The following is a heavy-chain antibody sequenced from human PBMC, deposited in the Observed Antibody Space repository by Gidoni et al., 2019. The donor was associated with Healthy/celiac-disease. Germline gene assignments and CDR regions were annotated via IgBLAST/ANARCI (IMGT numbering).Heavy chain of an antibody. D-gene: IGHD1-26*01. Sequence: QVQLVESGGGVVQPGRSRRLSCAASGFTFSSYAMHWVRQAPGKGLEWVAVISYDGSNKYYADSVKGRFTISRDNSKNTLYLQMNSLRAEDTAVYYCAREVLPTPPAYYYYGMDVWGQGTTVTVSS. V-gene: IGHV3-30-3*01. CDR3: AREVLPTPPAYYYYGMDV. CDR1: GFTFSSYA. CDR2: ISYDGSNK. J-gene: IGHJ6*02.